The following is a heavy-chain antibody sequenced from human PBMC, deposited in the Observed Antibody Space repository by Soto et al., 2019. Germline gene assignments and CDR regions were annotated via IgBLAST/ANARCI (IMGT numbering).Heavy chain of an antibody. CDR1: GLTFSSYA. CDR2: VTGNGGNT. Sequence: PGGSLRLSCAASGLTFSSYAMTWVRQAPGKGLEWISAVTGNGGNTYYADSVKGRFTISRDNSKDTLYLQMNNLRAEDTAVYYCAKPQDYTCNDYGGQGTLVPVSS. CDR3: AKPQDYTCNDY. J-gene: IGHJ4*02. V-gene: IGHV3-23*01. D-gene: IGHD3-3*01.